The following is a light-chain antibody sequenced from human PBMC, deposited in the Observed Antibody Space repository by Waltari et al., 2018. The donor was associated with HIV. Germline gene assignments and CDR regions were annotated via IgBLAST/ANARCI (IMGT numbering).Light chain of an antibody. V-gene: IGLV8-61*01. CDR1: SGSVSTSYY. J-gene: IGLJ3*02. Sequence: QTVVTQEPSFSVSPGGTVTLTCGLNSGSVSTSYYPSWYQQTPCQTPRTLIYSTNTRSSGVPDRFSGSILGNKAALTITGAQADDESDYYCVLYMGGGIWVFGGGTKVTVL. CDR2: STN. CDR3: VLYMGGGIWV.